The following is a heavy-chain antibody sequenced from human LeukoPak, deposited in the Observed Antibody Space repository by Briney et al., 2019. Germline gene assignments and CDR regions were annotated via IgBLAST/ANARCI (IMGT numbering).Heavy chain of an antibody. CDR3: ARHTGSSSYYYYGMDV. D-gene: IGHD6-6*01. CDR2: IYTSGST. Sequence: SETLSLTCTVSGGSISSYYWSWIRQPAGKGLEWIGRIYTSGSTNYNPSLKSRVTMSVDTSKNQFSLKLSSVTAADTAVYYCARHTGSSSYYYYGMDVWGQGTTVTVSS. J-gene: IGHJ6*02. CDR1: GGSISSYY. V-gene: IGHV4-4*07.